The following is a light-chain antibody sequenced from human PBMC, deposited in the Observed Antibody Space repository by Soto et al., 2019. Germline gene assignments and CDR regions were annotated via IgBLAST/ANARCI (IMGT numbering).Light chain of an antibody. Sequence: QSALTQPASVSASPGQSITISCAGTSSDVGRFNYVSWYQQYPGKAPNLIIYDVVKRPSGISNRFSGSNSGNTASLTISGLQAEERLDYSATSKATDSTFYVCGTGTTVT. CDR1: SSDVGRFNY. CDR3: TSKATDSTFYV. V-gene: IGLV2-14*03. CDR2: DVV. J-gene: IGLJ1*01.